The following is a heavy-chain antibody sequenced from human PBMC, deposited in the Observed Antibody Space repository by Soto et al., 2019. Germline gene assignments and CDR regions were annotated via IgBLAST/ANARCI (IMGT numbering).Heavy chain of an antibody. CDR2: IKQDGSEK. J-gene: IGHJ4*02. D-gene: IGHD3-22*01. CDR1: GFTFSIYW. V-gene: IGHV3-7*01. CDR3: ARDSSFDDSSGYLDY. Sequence: GGSLRLSCAASGFTFSIYWMSWVCQAPGKGLEWVANIKQDGSEKYYVGSVKGRFTISRDNAKNSLYLQMNSLRAEDTAVYYCARDSSFDDSSGYLDYWGQGTLVTVSS.